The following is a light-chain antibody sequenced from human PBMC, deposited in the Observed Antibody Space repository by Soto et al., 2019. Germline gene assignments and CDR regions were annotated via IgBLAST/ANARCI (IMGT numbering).Light chain of an antibody. CDR1: QSISSY. J-gene: IGKJ1*01. CDR3: QQSYSTPCT. V-gene: IGKV1-39*01. CDR2: AAS. Sequence: DIPMTQSPSSLSASVGDRVNITCRASQSISSYLNWYQQKPGKAPKLLIYAASSLQSGVPSRFSGSGSGTEFTLTFSSLQPEDFATYYCQQSYSTPCTFGQGTKVEIK.